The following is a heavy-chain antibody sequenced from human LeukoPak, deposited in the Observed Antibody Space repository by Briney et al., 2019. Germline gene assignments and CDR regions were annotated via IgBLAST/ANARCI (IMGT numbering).Heavy chain of an antibody. V-gene: IGHV3-7*01. Sequence: GGSLRLSCAASGFTFSSYWMSWVRQAPGKGLEWVANIKQDGSEKYHVDSVKGRFTISRDNAKNSLYLQMNSLRAEDTAVYYCARDGGVVPAANYYYGMDVWGQGTTVTVSS. J-gene: IGHJ6*02. CDR1: GFTFSSYW. CDR3: ARDGGVVPAANYYYGMDV. D-gene: IGHD2-2*01. CDR2: IKQDGSEK.